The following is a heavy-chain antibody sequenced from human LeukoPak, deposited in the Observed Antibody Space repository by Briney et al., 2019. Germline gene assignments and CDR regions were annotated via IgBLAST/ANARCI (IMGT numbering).Heavy chain of an antibody. Sequence: PSETLSLTCIVSGGSISSTNYYWGWIRQPPGKGLECIGSIYYSGRTYYKPSLKGRVTISVDTSKNQFSLKLSSVTAADTAVYYCARIAYSSSTDYWGQGTLVTVSS. CDR1: GGSISSTNYY. CDR2: IYYSGRT. V-gene: IGHV4-39*07. D-gene: IGHD6-6*01. CDR3: ARIAYSSSTDY. J-gene: IGHJ4*02.